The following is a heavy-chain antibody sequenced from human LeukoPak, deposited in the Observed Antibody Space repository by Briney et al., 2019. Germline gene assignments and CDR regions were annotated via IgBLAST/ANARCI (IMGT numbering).Heavy chain of an antibody. J-gene: IGHJ6*02. CDR2: ISYDGSNK. D-gene: IGHD3-22*01. Sequence: PGGSLRLSCAASGFTFSSYAMHWVRQAPGKGLEWVAVISYDGSNKYYADSVKGRFTISRDISKNTLYLQMNSLRAEDTAVYYCAACYYDSSGYYSHYYGMDVWGQGTTVTVSS. CDR3: AACYYDSSGYYSHYYGMDV. CDR1: GFTFSSYA. V-gene: IGHV3-30-3*01.